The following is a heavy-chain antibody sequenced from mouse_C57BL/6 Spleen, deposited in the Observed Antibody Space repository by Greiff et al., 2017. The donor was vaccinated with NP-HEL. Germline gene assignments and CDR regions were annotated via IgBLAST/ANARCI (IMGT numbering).Heavy chain of an antibody. V-gene: IGHV1-80*01. CDR2: IYPGDGDT. D-gene: IGHD1-1*01. Sequence: QVQLQQSGAELVKPGASVKISCKASGYAFSRYWMNWVKQRPGKGLAWIGQIYPGDGDTNYHGKFKGKATLTADKSSSTAYMQLSSLTSEDSAVYFCAREDYGSPFAYWGQGTLVTVSA. CDR1: GYAFSRYW. J-gene: IGHJ3*01. CDR3: AREDYGSPFAY.